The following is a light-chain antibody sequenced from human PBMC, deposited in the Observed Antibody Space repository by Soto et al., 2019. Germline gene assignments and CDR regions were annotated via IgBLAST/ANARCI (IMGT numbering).Light chain of an antibody. CDR1: QAISNY. CDR2: DAS. J-gene: IGKJ2*01. V-gene: IGKV1-33*01. Sequence: DIQMTQSPPSLSASVGDRVTITCQASQAISNYLNWYQQKPGKAPKLLIYDASNLETGVPSRFSGSGSGADFTFTISSLQPEDIATYYCQQFDNLPYTFGQGTKLEIK. CDR3: QQFDNLPYT.